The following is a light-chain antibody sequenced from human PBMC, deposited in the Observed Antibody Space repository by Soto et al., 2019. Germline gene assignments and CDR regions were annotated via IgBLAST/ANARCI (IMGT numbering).Light chain of an antibody. CDR3: SSYTSSSTLV. J-gene: IGLJ2*01. Sequence: QSALTQPASVSGSPGQSITISCTGTSSDVGGYNYVSWYHQHPAKAPKLMIYDVSHRTSGVSNRFSGSKSGNTASLTISGLQAEYEADYYCSSYTSSSTLVFGGGTQLTVL. V-gene: IGLV2-14*01. CDR2: DVS. CDR1: SSDVGGYNY.